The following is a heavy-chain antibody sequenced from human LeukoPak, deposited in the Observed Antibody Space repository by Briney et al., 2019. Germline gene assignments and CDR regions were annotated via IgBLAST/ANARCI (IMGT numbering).Heavy chain of an antibody. J-gene: IGHJ4*02. CDR1: SASISSYY. D-gene: IGHD4-23*01. V-gene: IGHV4-59*08. Sequence: SEALSLTCTVSSASISSYYWSWLRQPPGKGLEWIAFMYYSGSTNYNPSLKSRVTISLDTSKNQFSLKLSSVTAADTAVYYCARRSISGNSWDYFDYWGQGTLVTVSS. CDR3: ARRSISGNSWDYFDY. CDR2: MYYSGST.